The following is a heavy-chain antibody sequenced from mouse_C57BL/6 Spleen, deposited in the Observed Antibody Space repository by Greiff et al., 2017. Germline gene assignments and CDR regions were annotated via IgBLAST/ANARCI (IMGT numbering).Heavy chain of an antibody. J-gene: IGHJ4*01. Sequence: VQLQQSGPELVKPGASVKISCKASGYSFTGYYMHWVKQSPEKSLEWIGEINPSTGGTTYNQKFKAKATLTVDKSSSTAYMQLKSLTSEDSAVYYCARKAYYSNNGYAMDYWGQGTSVTVSS. CDR1: GYSFTGYY. D-gene: IGHD2-5*01. CDR3: ARKAYYSNNGYAMDY. CDR2: INPSTGGT. V-gene: IGHV1-42*01.